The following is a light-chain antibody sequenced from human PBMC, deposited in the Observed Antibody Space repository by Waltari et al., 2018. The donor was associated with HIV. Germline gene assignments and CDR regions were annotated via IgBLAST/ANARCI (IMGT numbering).Light chain of an antibody. J-gene: IGLJ3*02. Sequence: QSALTQPASVSGSPGQSITISCTATTSDVAAETYVSWYQQHPGKAPKLMIYEVSNRPSGVSNRFSASKSGNTASLTISGLQAEDEADYYCSSYTTNNTRVFGGGTKLTVL. CDR1: TSDVAAETY. V-gene: IGLV2-14*03. CDR3: SSYTTNNTRV. CDR2: EVS.